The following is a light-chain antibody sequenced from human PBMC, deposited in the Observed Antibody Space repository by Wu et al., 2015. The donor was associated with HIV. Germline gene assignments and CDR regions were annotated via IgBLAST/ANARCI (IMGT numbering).Light chain of an antibody. CDR1: QSVSSY. J-gene: IGKJ2*03. CDR3: QQRSNWPPKYS. CDR2: DAS. V-gene: IGKV3-11*01. Sequence: IVLTQSPGTLSLSPGERATLSCRASQSVSSYLAWYQQKPGQAPRLLIYDASNRATGIPARFSGSGSGTYFTLTISSLEPEDFAVYYCQQRSNWPPKYSFGQGTKLEIK.